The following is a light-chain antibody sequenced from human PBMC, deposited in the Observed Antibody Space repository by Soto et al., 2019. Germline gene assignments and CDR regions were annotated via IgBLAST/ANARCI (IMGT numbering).Light chain of an antibody. CDR3: QQYCSSPMYT. Sequence: EIVLTQSPGTLSLSPGERATLSCRASQSVSSSYLAWYQHKPGQAPRLLIYAASSRATGIPDRFSGSGSGTDFTLTISRLEPEDFAAYSCQQYCSSPMYTFGQGTKLEIK. CDR1: QSVSSSY. J-gene: IGKJ2*01. CDR2: AAS. V-gene: IGKV3-20*01.